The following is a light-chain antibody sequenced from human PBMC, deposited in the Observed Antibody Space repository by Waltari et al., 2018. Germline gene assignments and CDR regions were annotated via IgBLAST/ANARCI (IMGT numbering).Light chain of an antibody. V-gene: IGLV2-11*01. J-gene: IGLJ3*02. Sequence: QSALTQPRSVSESPGPSVTISCTGTSTDVGAYNYVSRYQHHPGKAPKLIIYDVSKWPSGVPDRFSGSKSGNTASLTISGLQAEDEADYYCCSYTGSYPPWVFGGGTKLTVL. CDR2: DVS. CDR1: STDVGAYNY. CDR3: CSYTGSYPPWV.